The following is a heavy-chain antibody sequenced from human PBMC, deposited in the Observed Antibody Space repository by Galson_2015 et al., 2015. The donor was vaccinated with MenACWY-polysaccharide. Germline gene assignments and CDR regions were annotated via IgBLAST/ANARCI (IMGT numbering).Heavy chain of an antibody. J-gene: IGHJ3*02. Sequence: SETLSLTCAVYGGSFSGYYWSWIRQPPGKGLEWIGEINHSGSTNYNPSLKSRVTISVDTSKNQFSLRLSSVTAADTAVYYCASTIGWEPSPDAFDIWGQGTMVTVSS. CDR1: GGSFSGYY. CDR3: ASTIGWEPSPDAFDI. CDR2: INHSGST. D-gene: IGHD1-26*01. V-gene: IGHV4-34*01.